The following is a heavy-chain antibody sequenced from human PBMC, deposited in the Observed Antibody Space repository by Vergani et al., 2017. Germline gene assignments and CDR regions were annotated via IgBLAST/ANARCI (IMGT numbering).Heavy chain of an antibody. CDR1: GFIFTDYY. Sequence: QVQLVQSGAELKKPGASVRVSCKDSGFIFTDYYIHWMRQAPGQGLEWMGGIIPIFGTANYAQKFQGRVTITADESTSTAYMELSSLRSEDTAVYYCARGCGSTSCYKRGEDWFDPWGQGTLVTVSS. CDR3: ARGCGSTSCYKRGEDWFDP. CDR2: IIPIFGTA. D-gene: IGHD2-2*02. J-gene: IGHJ5*02. V-gene: IGHV1-69*01.